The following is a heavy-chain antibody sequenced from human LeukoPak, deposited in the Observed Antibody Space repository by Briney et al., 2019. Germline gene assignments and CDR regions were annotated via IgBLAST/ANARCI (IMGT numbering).Heavy chain of an antibody. CDR1: GFTFDDYA. CDR2: ISWNSGSI. CDR3: AKGLWFGEFDC. Sequence: PGGSLRLSCAASGFTFDDYAMHWVRQAPGKGLEWVSGISWNSGSIGYADSVKGRFTISRDNAKNSLYLQMNSLRAEDTALYYCAKGLWFGEFDCWGQGTLVTVSS. D-gene: IGHD3-10*01. J-gene: IGHJ4*02. V-gene: IGHV3-9*01.